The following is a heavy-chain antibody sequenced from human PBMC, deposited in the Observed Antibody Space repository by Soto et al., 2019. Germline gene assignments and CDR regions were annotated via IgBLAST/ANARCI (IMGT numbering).Heavy chain of an antibody. D-gene: IGHD4-17*01. J-gene: IGHJ4*02. V-gene: IGHV3-23*01. Sequence: EVQLLESGGGLVQPGGSLRLSCEASGFSFSNYALSWVRQSPGKGLDWVSTFSAGGRAYYADSVKGRFTIAKDTAKNTLHLQASSLRAEDTDGDSCAKESMPEHYGDTLFDFWGQGTRVTVSS. CDR3: AKESMPEHYGDTLFDF. CDR1: GFSFSNYA. CDR2: FSAGGRA.